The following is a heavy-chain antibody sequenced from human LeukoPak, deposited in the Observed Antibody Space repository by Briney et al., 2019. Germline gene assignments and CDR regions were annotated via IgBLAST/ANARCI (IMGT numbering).Heavy chain of an antibody. J-gene: IGHJ3*02. D-gene: IGHD3-22*01. CDR1: GYKFTSMW. CDR3: ARLRGDSSGYYYRGAFDI. V-gene: IGHV5-51*01. CDR2: IYPGDSDT. Sequence: GESLKISCKGSGYKFTSMWIAWVRQMPGKGLEWMGIIYPGDSDTRYSPSFQGQVTMSADKSISTAYLQWSSLKASDTAMYYCARLRGDSSGYYYRGAFDIWGQGTMVTVSS.